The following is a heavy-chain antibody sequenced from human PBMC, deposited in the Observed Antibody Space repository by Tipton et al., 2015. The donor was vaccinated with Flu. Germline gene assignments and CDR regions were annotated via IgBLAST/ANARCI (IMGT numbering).Heavy chain of an antibody. D-gene: IGHD3-9*01. J-gene: IGHJ5*02. CDR2: IYHSGST. CDR3: ARHGYYDILTGYYSWFDP. Sequence: TLSLTCAVSGYSISSGYYWGWIRQPLGKGLEWIGSIYHSGSTYYNPSLKSRVTISVDTSKNQFSLKLSSVTAADTAVYYCARHGYYDILTGYYSWFDPRGQGTLVTVSS. CDR1: GYSISSGYY. V-gene: IGHV4-38-2*01.